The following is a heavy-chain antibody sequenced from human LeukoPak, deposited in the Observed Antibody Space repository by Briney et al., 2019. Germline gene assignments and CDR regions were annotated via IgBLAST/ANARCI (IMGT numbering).Heavy chain of an antibody. J-gene: IGHJ4*02. V-gene: IGHV4-59*13. CDR1: GGSISSYY. D-gene: IGHD3-10*01. CDR2: IYYSGST. Sequence: SETLSLTCTVSGGSISSYYWSWIRQPPGKGLEWIGYIYYSGSTNYNPSLKSRVTISVDTFKNQFSLKLSSVTAADTAVYYCARVGTYGSGSYLSWLDYWGQGTLVTVSS. CDR3: ARVGTYGSGSYLSWLDY.